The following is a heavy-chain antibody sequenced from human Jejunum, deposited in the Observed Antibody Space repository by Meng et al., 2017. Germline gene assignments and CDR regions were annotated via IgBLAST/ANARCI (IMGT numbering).Heavy chain of an antibody. CDR2: FTRGGTT. CDR3: ARHEVDFDN. J-gene: IGHJ4*02. CDR1: GGSISGYF. D-gene: IGHD1-26*01. Sequence: QVQLKQWGAGLLKPSETLSLTWAVYGGSISGYFWSWIRQAPGEGLGWVGVFTRGGTTNYNPSLKSRVTISADTSKNQFSLTLSSVSAADTAVYYCARHEVDFDNWGQGTLVTVSS. V-gene: IGHV4-34*02.